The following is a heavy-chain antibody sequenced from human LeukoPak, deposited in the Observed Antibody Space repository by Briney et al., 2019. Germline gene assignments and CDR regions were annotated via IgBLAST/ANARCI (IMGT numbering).Heavy chain of an antibody. J-gene: IGHJ4*02. CDR1: GFTLSSHG. V-gene: IGHV3-33*01. D-gene: IGHD1-26*01. Sequence: PGGSLRLSCAASGFTLSSHGMHWFRQAPAKGLEWVAGMWYDGSKEDYADSVKGRFTISRDMSKNTLNLQMNSLRVEDTAMFYCARDLSFGSLDFRGQGTLVTVSS. CDR3: ARDLSFGSLDF. CDR2: MWYDGSKE.